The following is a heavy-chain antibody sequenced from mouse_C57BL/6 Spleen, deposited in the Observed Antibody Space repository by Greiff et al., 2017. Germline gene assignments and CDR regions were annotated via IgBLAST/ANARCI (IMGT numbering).Heavy chain of an antibody. CDR2: IYPGDGDT. J-gene: IGHJ3*01. Sequence: QVQLQQSGAELVKPGASVKISCKASGYAFSSYWMNWVKQRPGKGLEWIGQIYPGDGDTNYNGKFKGKATLTADKSSSTAYMQLSSLTSEDSAVYFCARAEGTLRRGGFAYWGQGTLVTVSA. V-gene: IGHV1-80*01. CDR3: ARAEGTLRRGGFAY. D-gene: IGHD2-12*01. CDR1: GYAFSSYW.